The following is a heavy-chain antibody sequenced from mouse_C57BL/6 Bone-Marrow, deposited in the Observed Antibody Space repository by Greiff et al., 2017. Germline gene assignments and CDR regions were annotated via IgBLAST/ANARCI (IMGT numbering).Heavy chain of an antibody. CDR3: VREDGSSSWFAY. Sequence: EVQRVESGGGLVQPKGSLKLSCAASGFSFNTYAMNWVRQAPGKGLEWVARIRSKSNNYATYYADSVKDRFTISRDDSESMLYLQMNNLKTEDTAMYYCVREDGSSSWFAYWGQGTLVTVSA. CDR1: GFSFNTYA. CDR2: IRSKSNNYAT. V-gene: IGHV10-1*01. J-gene: IGHJ3*01. D-gene: IGHD1-1*01.